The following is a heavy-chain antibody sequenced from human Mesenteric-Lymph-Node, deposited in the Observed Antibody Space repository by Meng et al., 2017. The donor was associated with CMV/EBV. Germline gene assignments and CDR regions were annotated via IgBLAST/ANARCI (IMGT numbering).Heavy chain of an antibody. CDR3: ARVLGVVPAAITGYFDY. CDR2: IRAYNGNT. J-gene: IGHJ4*02. D-gene: IGHD2-2*01. CDR1: GFPLSSYG. V-gene: IGHV1-18*01. Sequence: SGFPLSSYGTRWVRPAPGQGLEWMGWIRAYNGNTNYAQKLQGRVTMTTDTSTSTAYMELRSLRSDDTAVYYCARVLGVVPAAITGYFDYWGQGTLVTVS.